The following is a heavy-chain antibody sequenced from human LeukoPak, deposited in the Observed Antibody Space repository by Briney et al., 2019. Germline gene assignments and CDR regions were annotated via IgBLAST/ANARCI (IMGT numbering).Heavy chain of an antibody. D-gene: IGHD3-22*01. J-gene: IGHJ4*02. V-gene: IGHV4-59*01. Sequence: SETLSLTCTVSGGSISSYYWSWIRQPPGKGLEWIGYIYYSGSTNYNPSLKRRVTISVAPSKHQFSLKLSSVTAADTAVYYCARGPDSSGYYMGFDYWGQGTLVTVSS. CDR1: GGSISSYY. CDR3: ARGPDSSGYYMGFDY. CDR2: IYYSGST.